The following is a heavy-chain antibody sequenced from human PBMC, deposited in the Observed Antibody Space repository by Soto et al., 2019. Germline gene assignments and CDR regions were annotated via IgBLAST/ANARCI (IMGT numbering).Heavy chain of an antibody. Sequence: ASVKVSCKVSGYTLTELSMHWVRQAPGKGLEWMGGFDPEDGETIYAQKFQGRVTMTEDTSTDTAYMELSSLRSEDTAVYYCATDVLLWFGELKYDYWGQGTLVTVSS. CDR3: ATDVLLWFGELKYDY. CDR2: FDPEDGET. D-gene: IGHD3-10*01. J-gene: IGHJ4*02. CDR1: GYTLTELS. V-gene: IGHV1-24*01.